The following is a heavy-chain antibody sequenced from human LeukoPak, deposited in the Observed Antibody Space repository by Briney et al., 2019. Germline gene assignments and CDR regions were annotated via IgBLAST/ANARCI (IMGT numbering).Heavy chain of an antibody. J-gene: IGHJ4*02. D-gene: IGHD6-19*01. CDR3: SRDCSSDWSISDV. Sequence: ASLKVSCKASGYNFTTYGITWVRQAPGQGLEWVGWISAHNGNTNYAQTLQGRVTITTDTTTTTPYIDLRSPRAHDTAVYYSSRDCSSDWSISDVGGEGSLVTVSS. CDR1: GYNFTTYG. CDR2: ISAHNGNT. V-gene: IGHV1-18*04.